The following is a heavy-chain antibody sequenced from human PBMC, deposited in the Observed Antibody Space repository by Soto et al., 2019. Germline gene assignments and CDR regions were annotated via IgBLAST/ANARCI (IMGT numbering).Heavy chain of an antibody. D-gene: IGHD3-22*01. J-gene: IGHJ2*01. CDR3: ARSTDHYDSSGYEYWYFDL. CDR2: MNPNSGNT. CDR1: GYTXSSYD. Sequence: GXSXKVSFKASGYTXSSYDIHLVRQATGQGLEWMGWMNPNSGNTGYAQKFQGRVTMTRNTSISTAYMELSRLRYEETAVYYCARSTDHYDSSGYEYWYFDLWGRGTMVTV. V-gene: IGHV1-8*01.